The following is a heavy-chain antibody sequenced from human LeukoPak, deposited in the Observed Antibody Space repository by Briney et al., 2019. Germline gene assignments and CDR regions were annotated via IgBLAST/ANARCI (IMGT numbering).Heavy chain of an antibody. CDR1: GFTFDDYG. Sequence: GGSLRLFCAASGFTFDDYGMSWVRQAPGKGLEWVSGINWNGGSTGYADSVKGRFTISRDNAKNSLYLQMNSMRAEDTALNHCAREGQGSSYRRANDYWGQGTLVTVSS. D-gene: IGHD6-13*01. V-gene: IGHV3-20*01. CDR3: AREGQGSSYRRANDY. CDR2: INWNGGST. J-gene: IGHJ4*02.